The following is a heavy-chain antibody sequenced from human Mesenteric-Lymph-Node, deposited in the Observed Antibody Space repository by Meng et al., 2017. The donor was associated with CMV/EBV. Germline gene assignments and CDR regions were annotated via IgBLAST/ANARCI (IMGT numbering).Heavy chain of an antibody. V-gene: IGHV4-34*01. CDR2: INHSGST. CDR3: ARGGAYNFGFGLDL. D-gene: IGHD3-10*01. CDR1: GGYFSGYY. Sequence: VYGGYFSGYYWSWIRQPPGKGLEWIGEINHSGSTNYNPSLKSRVTISVDTSKNQFSLKLSSVTAADTAVYYCARGGAYNFGFGLDLWGQGTLVTVSS. J-gene: IGHJ5*02.